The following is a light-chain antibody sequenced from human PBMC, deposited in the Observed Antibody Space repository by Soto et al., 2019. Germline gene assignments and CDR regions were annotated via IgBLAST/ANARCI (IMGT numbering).Light chain of an antibody. V-gene: IGLV2-14*01. CDR1: SSYVGGYNY. J-gene: IGLJ1*01. Sequence: QSLLTQAASVSVSPGQSLTISCTGTSSYVGGYNYVSWYQQHPGKAPKLMIYDVSNRPSGVSNRFSGSKSGNTASLTISGLQAEDEADYYCSSYTSSSSSVFGPGPKVTVL. CDR3: SSYTSSSSSV. CDR2: DVS.